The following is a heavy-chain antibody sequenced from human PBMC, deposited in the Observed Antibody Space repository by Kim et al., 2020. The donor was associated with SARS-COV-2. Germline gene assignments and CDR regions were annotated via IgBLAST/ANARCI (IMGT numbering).Heavy chain of an antibody. Sequence: YADSVKGRFTISKDNAKTSLYLHMNSLRAVDAAVYYCAKTESSRAYYPGYWGPGTLVTVSS. V-gene: IGHV3-23*03. J-gene: IGHJ4*01. D-gene: IGHD3-22*01. CDR3: AKTESSRAYYPGY.